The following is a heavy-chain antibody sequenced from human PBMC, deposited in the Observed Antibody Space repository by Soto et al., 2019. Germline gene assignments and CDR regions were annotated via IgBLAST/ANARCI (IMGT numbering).Heavy chain of an antibody. CDR2: INHSGST. Sequence: SETLSLTCAVYGGSFSGYYWTWIRQPPGKGLEWIGEINHSGSTNYNPSLKSRVTISVDTSKNQFSLKLSSVTAADTAVYYCARALAGSWYPKDYYYYYGMDVWGQGTTVTVSS. D-gene: IGHD6-13*01. J-gene: IGHJ6*02. CDR3: ARALAGSWYPKDYYYYYGMDV. V-gene: IGHV4-34*01. CDR1: GGSFSGYY.